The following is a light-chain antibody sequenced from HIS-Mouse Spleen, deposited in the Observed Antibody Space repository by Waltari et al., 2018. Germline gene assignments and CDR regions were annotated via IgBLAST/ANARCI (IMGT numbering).Light chain of an antibody. CDR1: SSDVVSYNY. J-gene: IGLJ1*01. Sequence: QSAMTQPRSVSGSPGQSVTIPCTGTSSDVVSYNYVLWYQQQPGKAPKLMIYDVSKRPSGVPDRFSGSKSGNTASLTISGLQAEDEADYYCCSYAGSYMGVFGTGTKVTVL. CDR3: CSYAGSYMGV. V-gene: IGLV2-11*01. CDR2: DVS.